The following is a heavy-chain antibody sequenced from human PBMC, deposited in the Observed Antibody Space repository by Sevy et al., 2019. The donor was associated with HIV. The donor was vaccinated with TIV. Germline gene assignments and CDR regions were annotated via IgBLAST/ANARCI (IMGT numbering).Heavy chain of an antibody. Sequence: GGSLRLSCAASGFTFSSYAMHWVRQAPGKGLEWVAVISYDGSNKYYADSVKGRFTISRDNSKTTLYLQMNSLRAEDTAVYYCAREGYDFWGGYWKDAFDIWGQGTMVTVSS. CDR3: AREGYDFWGGYWKDAFDI. CDR1: GFTFSSYA. CDR2: ISYDGSNK. V-gene: IGHV3-30-3*01. J-gene: IGHJ3*02. D-gene: IGHD3-3*01.